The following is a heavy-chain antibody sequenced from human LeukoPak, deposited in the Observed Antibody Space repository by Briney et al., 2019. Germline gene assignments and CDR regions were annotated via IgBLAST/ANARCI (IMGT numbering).Heavy chain of an antibody. CDR2: ITTSGSST. CDR3: TRERRGSYHAFDY. Sequence: GGSLRLSCASSGFTFSNYYMSWVRQAPGKGLELISYITTSGSSTNYADSVKGRFTISRDNAQNSVLLQMNSLRTEDTAVYYCTRERRGSYHAFDYWGQGTLVTVSS. J-gene: IGHJ4*02. V-gene: IGHV3-11*01. CDR1: GFTFSNYY. D-gene: IGHD3-16*02.